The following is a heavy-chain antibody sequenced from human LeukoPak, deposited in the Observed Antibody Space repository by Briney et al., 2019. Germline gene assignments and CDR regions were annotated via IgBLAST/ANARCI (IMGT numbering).Heavy chain of an antibody. D-gene: IGHD6-6*01. CDR3: ARGWSSSSYFGY. CDR2: ISSGGST. Sequence: GGSLRLSCAASGFTFSNSNMNWVRQAPGKGLEWVSVISSGGSTSYADSVKGRFTISRDNSKNTLYLQMNSLRAEDTAVYYCARGWSSSSYFGYWGQGTLVTVSS. CDR1: GFTFSNSN. J-gene: IGHJ4*02. V-gene: IGHV3-66*01.